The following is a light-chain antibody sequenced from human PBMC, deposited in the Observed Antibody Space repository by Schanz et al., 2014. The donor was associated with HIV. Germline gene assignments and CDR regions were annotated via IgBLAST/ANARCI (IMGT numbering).Light chain of an antibody. V-gene: IGLV1-44*01. CDR3: ATWDDSLNGWV. J-gene: IGLJ3*02. Sequence: QSVLTQPPSASGTPGQRVTISCSGSSSNVGSNTVTWYQPLPGTAPKLLMYANNQRASGVPDRFSGSGSGTSASLAISGLQSEDEADYYCATWDDSLNGWVFGGGTKLTVL. CDR1: SSNVGSNT. CDR2: ANN.